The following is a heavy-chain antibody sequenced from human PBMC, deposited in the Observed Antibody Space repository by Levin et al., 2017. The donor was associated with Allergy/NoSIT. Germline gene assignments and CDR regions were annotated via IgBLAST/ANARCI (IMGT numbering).Heavy chain of an antibody. Sequence: PSETLSLTCAVSGGSISSSNWWSWVRQPPGKGLEWIGEIYHSGSTNYNPSLKSRVTISVDKSKNQFSLKLSSVTAADTAVYYCARSGSGYSTSYYFDYWGQGTLVTVSS. V-gene: IGHV4-4*02. J-gene: IGHJ4*02. CDR3: ARSGSGYSTSYYFDY. D-gene: IGHD5-18*01. CDR2: IYHSGST. CDR1: GGSISSSNW.